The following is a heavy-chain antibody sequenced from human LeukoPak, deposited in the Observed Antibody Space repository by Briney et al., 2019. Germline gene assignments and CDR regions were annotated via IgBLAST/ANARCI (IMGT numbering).Heavy chain of an antibody. V-gene: IGHV4-34*01. D-gene: IGHD5-12*01. CDR2: INHSGST. J-gene: IGHJ6*03. Sequence: SETLSLTCAVYGGSFSGYYWRWIRQPPGKGLEWIGEINHSGSTNYNPSLKSRVTISVDTSKNQFSLKLSSVTAADTAVYYCARVEGFSGYVSPYMDVWGKGTTVTVSS. CDR3: ARVEGFSGYVSPYMDV. CDR1: GGSFSGYY.